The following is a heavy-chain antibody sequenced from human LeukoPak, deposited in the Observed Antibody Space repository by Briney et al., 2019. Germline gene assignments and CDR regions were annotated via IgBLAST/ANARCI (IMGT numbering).Heavy chain of an antibody. CDR2: ISAYNGNT. D-gene: IGHD6-13*01. CDR1: GYTFTSYG. V-gene: IGHV1-18*01. J-gene: IGHJ6*03. Sequence: ASVKVSCKASGYTFTSYGISWVRQAPGQGLEWMGWISAYNGNTNYAQKLQGRVTMTTDTSTTTAYMELRSLRSDDTAVYYCARGVAAAADPYYYYYYMDVWGKGTTVTVSS. CDR3: ARGVAAAADPYYYYYYMDV.